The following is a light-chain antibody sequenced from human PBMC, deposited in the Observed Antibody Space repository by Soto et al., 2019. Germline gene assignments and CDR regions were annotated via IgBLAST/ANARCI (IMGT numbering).Light chain of an antibody. Sequence: ILMTQSPATLSVSPGERATLSCRASQSVSSDLAWYQQKPGKAPRLPIYDASNRATGIPARFSGSGSGTDFTLTISSLEPEDFEVYYCQQSYSNPRTFGQGTKVDIK. V-gene: IGKV3-11*01. CDR1: QSVSSD. CDR3: QQSYSNPRT. J-gene: IGKJ1*01. CDR2: DAS.